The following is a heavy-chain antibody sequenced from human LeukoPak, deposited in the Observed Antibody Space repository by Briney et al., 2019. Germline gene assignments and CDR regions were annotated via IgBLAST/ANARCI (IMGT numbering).Heavy chain of an antibody. CDR3: TTDNGYSYGNDAFDI. CDR2: IKSKTDGGTT. V-gene: IGHV3-15*01. CDR1: GFTFSNAW. Sequence: PGGSLRLSCAASGFTFSNAWMSWVRQAPGKGLEWVGRIKSKTDGGTTDYAAPVKGRFTISRDDSKNTLYLQMNSLKTKDTAVYYCTTDNGYSYGNDAFDIWGQGTMVTVSS. D-gene: IGHD5-18*01. J-gene: IGHJ3*02.